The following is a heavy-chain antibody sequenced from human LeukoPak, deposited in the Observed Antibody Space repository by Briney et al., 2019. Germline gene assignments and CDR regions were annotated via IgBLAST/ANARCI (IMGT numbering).Heavy chain of an antibody. V-gene: IGHV3-49*04. CDR3: TRDEGPPDGCSGGSCSYGMDV. J-gene: IGHJ6*02. CDR1: GFTFSSYS. D-gene: IGHD2-15*01. CDR2: IRSKAYGGTT. Sequence: GGSLRLSCAASGFTFSSYSMNWVRQAPGKGLEWVGFIRSKAYGGTTEYAASVKGRFTISRDDSKSIAYLQMNSLKTEDTAVYYCTRDEGPPDGCSGGSCSYGMDVWGQGTTVTVSS.